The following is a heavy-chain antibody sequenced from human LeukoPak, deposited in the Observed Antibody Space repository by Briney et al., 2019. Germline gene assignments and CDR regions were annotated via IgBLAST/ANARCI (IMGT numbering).Heavy chain of an antibody. CDR1: XXXFTXYG. D-gene: IGHD2-2*01. J-gene: IGHJ6*03. V-gene: IGHV1-18*01. CDR2: ISAYNGNT. Sequence: ASXKVSCXXSXXXFTXYGXXWVRQAPGQGLEWMGWISAYNGNTNYAQKLQGRVTMTTDTSTSTAYMELRSLRSDDTAVYYCARDGGVVVPAYISRYYYYYMDVWGKGTTVTVSS. CDR3: ARDGGVVVPAYISRYYYYYMDV.